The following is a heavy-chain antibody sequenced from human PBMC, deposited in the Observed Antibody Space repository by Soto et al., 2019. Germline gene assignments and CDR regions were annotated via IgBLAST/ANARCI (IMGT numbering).Heavy chain of an antibody. Sequence: QLQLQESGPGLVKPSETLSLTCTVSGGSISSSSYYWGWIRQPPGKGLEWIGSIYYSGSTYYNPSLKSRVTISVDTSKNQFSLKLSSVTAADTAVYYCARHTWGGGSPDAFDIWGQGTMVTVSS. V-gene: IGHV4-39*01. CDR3: ARHTWGGGSPDAFDI. CDR2: IYYSGST. D-gene: IGHD1-26*01. CDR1: GGSISSSSYY. J-gene: IGHJ3*02.